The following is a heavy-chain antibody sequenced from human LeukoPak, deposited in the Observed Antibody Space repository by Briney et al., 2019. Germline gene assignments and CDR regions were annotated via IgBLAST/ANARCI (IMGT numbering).Heavy chain of an antibody. CDR1: GSSISSYY. V-gene: IGHV4-59*08. J-gene: IGHJ5*02. D-gene: IGHD6-13*01. Sequence: SETLSLTCTVSGSSISSYYWSWIRQPPGKGLEWIGYIYYSGSTNYNPSLKSRVTISVDTSKNQFSLKLSSVTAADTAVYYCARQVKAAADWFDPWGQGTLVTVSS. CDR2: IYYSGST. CDR3: ARQVKAAADWFDP.